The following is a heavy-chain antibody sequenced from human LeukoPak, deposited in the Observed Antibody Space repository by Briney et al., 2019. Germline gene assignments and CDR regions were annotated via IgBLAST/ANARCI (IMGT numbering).Heavy chain of an antibody. Sequence: PGGSLRLSCAAYGFTFSSYGMHWVPQAPGKRPERSAVISYDGRNKYYADSVKGRFTISRDNSKNALYLQMNSLRAEDTAVYYCAEGARLVVVPFGFWDWGQGTLVTVSS. CDR2: ISYDGRNK. V-gene: IGHV3-30*18. D-gene: IGHD3-22*01. CDR1: GFTFSSYG. J-gene: IGHJ4*02. CDR3: AEGARLVVVPFGFWD.